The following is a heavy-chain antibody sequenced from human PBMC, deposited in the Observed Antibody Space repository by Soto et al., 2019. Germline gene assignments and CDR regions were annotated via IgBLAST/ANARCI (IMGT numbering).Heavy chain of an antibody. Sequence: EVKLLESGGGLVQPGGSLRLSCAASGFSFSSYAMSWVRQAPGKGLEWGSAISGSVISTYYADSVKGRFTISRDNSKNKLYLQMNSLRAEDTAVYYCAKRGGVAAGTGYFDYWGQRTLVTVSS. J-gene: IGHJ4*02. V-gene: IGHV3-23*01. CDR3: AKRGGVAAGTGYFDY. D-gene: IGHD6-13*01. CDR2: ISGSVIST. CDR1: GFSFSSYA.